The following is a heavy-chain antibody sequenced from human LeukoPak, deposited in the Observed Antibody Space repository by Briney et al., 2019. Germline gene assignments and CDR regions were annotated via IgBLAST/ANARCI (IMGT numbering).Heavy chain of an antibody. CDR2: IKQDGSEE. J-gene: IGHJ4*02. CDR3: ARDGYYYDSSGYYYFDY. D-gene: IGHD3-22*01. V-gene: IGHV3-7*01. Sequence: GGSLRLSCAASGFTFSSYWMSWVRQAPGKGLEWVANIKQDGSEEYYVDSVKGRFTISRDNAKNSLYLQMNSLRAEDTAVYYCARDGYYYDSSGYYYFDYWGQGTLVTVSS. CDR1: GFTFSSYW.